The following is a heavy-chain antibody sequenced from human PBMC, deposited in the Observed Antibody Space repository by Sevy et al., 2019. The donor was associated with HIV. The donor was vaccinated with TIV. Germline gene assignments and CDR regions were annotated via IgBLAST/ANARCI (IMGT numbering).Heavy chain of an antibody. CDR3: ASSSLVVAGSYGMDV. CDR2: ISYDGSYE. D-gene: IGHD6-19*01. CDR1: GFTFNTYA. Sequence: GGSLRLSCAASGFTFNTYAIDWVRQAPGKGLEWVALISYDGSYEYYADSVEGRFTISRDNSKNTLYLQMNSLRAEDTAVYYCASSSLVVAGSYGMDVWGQGTTVTVSS. V-gene: IGHV3-30*04. J-gene: IGHJ6*02.